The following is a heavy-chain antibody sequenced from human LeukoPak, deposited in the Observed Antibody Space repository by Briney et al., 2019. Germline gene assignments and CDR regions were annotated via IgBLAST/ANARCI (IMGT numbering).Heavy chain of an antibody. CDR3: ARDIGSRRIAAASYYYYMDV. Sequence: PSETLSLTCIVSGGSISSYYWSWIRQPPGKGLEWIGYIYYSGSTNYNPSLKSRVTISVDTSKNQFSLKLSSVTAADTAVYYCARDIGSRRIAAASYYYYMDVWGKGTTVTVSS. J-gene: IGHJ6*03. CDR2: IYYSGST. CDR1: GGSISSYY. V-gene: IGHV4-59*01. D-gene: IGHD6-6*01.